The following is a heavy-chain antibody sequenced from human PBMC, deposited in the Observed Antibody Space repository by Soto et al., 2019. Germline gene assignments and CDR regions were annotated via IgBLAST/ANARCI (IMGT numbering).Heavy chain of an antibody. CDR3: ARMETFGSLNWLDP. V-gene: IGHV1-8*01. J-gene: IGHJ5*02. Sequence: ASVKVSCKASGYSFTNNDVSWVRQATGQGLEWMGWMNPGSGDTGYTQKFQGRVTMTRDISIATAYMELSSLRSDDTAIYYCARMETFGSLNWLDPWGQGTLVTVSS. CDR1: GYSFTNND. D-gene: IGHD3-16*01. CDR2: MNPGSGDT.